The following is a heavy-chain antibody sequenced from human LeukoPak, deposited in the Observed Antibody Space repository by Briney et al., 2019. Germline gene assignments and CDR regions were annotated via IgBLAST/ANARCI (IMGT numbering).Heavy chain of an antibody. CDR2: IYHSGST. J-gene: IGHJ4*02. V-gene: IGHV4-38-2*02. CDR1: GYSIRSDYY. D-gene: IGHD1-26*01. CDR3: ARAIEVGAMTPFDY. Sequence: SETLSLTCTVSGYSIRSDYYWGWIRQPPGKGLEWIGSIYHSGSTYYNPSLKSRVTISVDTSKNQFSLKLSSVTAADTAVYYCARAIEVGAMTPFDYWGQGTLVTASS.